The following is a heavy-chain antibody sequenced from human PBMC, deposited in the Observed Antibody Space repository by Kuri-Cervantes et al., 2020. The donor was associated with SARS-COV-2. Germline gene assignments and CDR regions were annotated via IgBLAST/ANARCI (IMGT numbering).Heavy chain of an antibody. CDR1: GITVNSNY. J-gene: IGHJ5*02. D-gene: IGHD3-22*01. V-gene: IGHV3-53*01. Sequence: GESLKISCAASGITVNSNYMSWVRQAPGKGLEWVSIIYTGGDTYYADSVKVRFTIARDISKNTLYLQLNSLKNEDTAVYYCARVTVTMIGGGYWFDLWGQGTLVTVSS. CDR3: ARVTVTMIGGGYWFDL. CDR2: IYTGGDT.